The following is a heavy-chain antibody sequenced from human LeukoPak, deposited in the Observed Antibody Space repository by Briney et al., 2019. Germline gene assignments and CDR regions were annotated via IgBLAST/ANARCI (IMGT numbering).Heavy chain of an antibody. CDR3: ARGGRYYDPDAFDI. J-gene: IGHJ3*02. CDR1: GFTFSSHA. V-gene: IGHV3-30*04. D-gene: IGHD1-26*01. Sequence: GGSLRLSCAASGFTFSSHAMHWVRQAPGKGLEWVAVISYDGSNKYYADSVKGRFTISRDNSKNTLYLQMNSLRAEDTAVYYCARGGRYYDPDAFDIWGQGTMVTVSS. CDR2: ISYDGSNK.